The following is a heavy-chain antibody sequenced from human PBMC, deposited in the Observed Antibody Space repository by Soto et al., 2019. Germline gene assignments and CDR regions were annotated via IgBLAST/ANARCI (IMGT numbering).Heavy chain of an antibody. CDR3: ASALGSNYDYYYGMDV. D-gene: IGHD3-10*01. Sequence: GESLKISCKGSGYSFTSYWIGWVRQMPGKGLEWMGIIYPGDSDTRYSPSFQGQVTISADKSISTAYLQWSSLKASDTAMYYCASALGSNYDYYYGMDVWGQGTTVTVSS. J-gene: IGHJ6*02. CDR2: IYPGDSDT. V-gene: IGHV5-51*01. CDR1: GYSFTSYW.